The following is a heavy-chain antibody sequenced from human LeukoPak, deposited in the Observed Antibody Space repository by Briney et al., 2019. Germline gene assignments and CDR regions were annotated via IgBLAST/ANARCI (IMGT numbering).Heavy chain of an antibody. Sequence: ASVKVSCKASGYTFTGYYMHWVRQAPGQGLEWMGWINPNSGGTNYAQKFQGRVTMTRDTSISTAYMELSRLRSDDTAVYYCARDWSKGAMVRGATGDYWGQGTLVTVSS. J-gene: IGHJ4*02. CDR3: ARDWSKGAMVRGATGDY. D-gene: IGHD3-10*01. V-gene: IGHV1-2*02. CDR2: INPNSGGT. CDR1: GYTFTGYY.